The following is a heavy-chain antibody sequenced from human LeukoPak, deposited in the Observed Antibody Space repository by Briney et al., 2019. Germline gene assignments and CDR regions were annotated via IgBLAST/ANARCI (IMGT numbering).Heavy chain of an antibody. CDR1: GFTFSSYS. CDR3: ARGSGSSGYSDY. Sequence: GGSLRLSCAASGFTFSSYSMNWVRQAPGKGLEWVSSISSSSSYIYYADSVKGRFTISRDNAKNSLCLQMNSLRAEDTAVYYCARGSGSSGYSDYWGQGTLVTVSS. CDR2: ISSSSSYI. V-gene: IGHV3-21*01. J-gene: IGHJ4*02. D-gene: IGHD3-22*01.